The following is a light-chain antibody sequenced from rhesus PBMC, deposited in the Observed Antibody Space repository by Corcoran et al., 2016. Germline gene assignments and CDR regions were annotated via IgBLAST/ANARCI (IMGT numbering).Light chain of an antibody. J-gene: IGKJ2*01. V-gene: IGKV1-43*02. CDR3: LQYNSDPYS. CDR1: QGISTY. Sequence: DIQMTQSPSSLSASVGDRVTITCRASQGISTYLNWYQQKPGKAPKRLIYAASSLESGVPSRFSGSGSVTDFTLTISRLQPEDFATYYCLQYNSDPYSFGQGTKVEIK. CDR2: AAS.